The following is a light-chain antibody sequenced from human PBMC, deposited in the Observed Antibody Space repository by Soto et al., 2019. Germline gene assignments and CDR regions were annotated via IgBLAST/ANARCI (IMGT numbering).Light chain of an antibody. V-gene: IGLV2-14*01. Sequence: QSVLTQPASVSGSPGQSITISCTGTSSDVGGYNYVSWYQQHPGKAPKLMIFEVSNRPSGVSNRFSGSKSGNTASLTISGLQAEYEADYYCTSSTLFGGGTKLTVL. CDR2: EVS. CDR1: SSDVGGYNY. J-gene: IGLJ2*01. CDR3: TSSTL.